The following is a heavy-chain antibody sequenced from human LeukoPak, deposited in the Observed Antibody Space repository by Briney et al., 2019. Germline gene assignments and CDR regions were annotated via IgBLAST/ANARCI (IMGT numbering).Heavy chain of an antibody. V-gene: IGHV4-34*01. D-gene: IGHD5-12*01. CDR1: GGSFSGYY. CDR2: INHSGST. J-gene: IGHJ4*02. Sequence: SETLSLTCAVYGGSFSGYYWSWIRRPPGKGLEWIGEINHSGSTNYNPSLKSRVTISVDTSKNQFSLKLSSVTAADTAVYYCARGDIVATITDWGQGTLVTVSS. CDR3: ARGDIVATITD.